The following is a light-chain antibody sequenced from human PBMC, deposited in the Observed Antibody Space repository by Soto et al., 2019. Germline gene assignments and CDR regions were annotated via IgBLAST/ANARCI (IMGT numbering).Light chain of an antibody. V-gene: IGKV1-12*01. CDR3: QHTGV. CDR1: QGLSSW. Sequence: DLQMTQSPSSVSASVGDTVTITCRASQGLSSWLAWYQQKPGKAPELLIFATSSLQGGVPSRFSGSGSVTDFTLTISSLQPEDFATYYCQHTGVFGPGTKVDI. J-gene: IGKJ3*01. CDR2: ATS.